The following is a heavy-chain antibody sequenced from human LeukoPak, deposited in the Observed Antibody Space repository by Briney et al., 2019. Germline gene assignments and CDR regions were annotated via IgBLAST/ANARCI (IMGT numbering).Heavy chain of an antibody. CDR2: IIPIFGTA. CDR3: ASLYSGSSDWFDP. Sequence: GASVKVSCKASGGTFSSYAISWVRQAPGQGLEWMGGIIPIFGTANYAQKFQGRVTITTDESTSTAYMELSSLRSEDTAVYYCASLYSGSSDWFDPWGQGTLVTVSS. D-gene: IGHD6-6*01. V-gene: IGHV1-69*05. CDR1: GGTFSSYA. J-gene: IGHJ5*02.